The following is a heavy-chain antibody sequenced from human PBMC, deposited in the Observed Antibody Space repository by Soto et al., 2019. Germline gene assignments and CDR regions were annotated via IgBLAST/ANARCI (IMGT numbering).Heavy chain of an antibody. J-gene: IGHJ4*02. V-gene: IGHV4-39*07. CDR1: GGSISSSSYY. Sequence: SETLSLTCTVSGGSISSSSYYWGWIRQPPGKGLEWIGSIYYSGSTYYNPSLKSRVTISVDTSKNQFSLKVNSMTAADTAVYYCAREEAMIISGYLDSWGQGTLVTVS. D-gene: IGHD3-22*01. CDR3: AREEAMIISGYLDS. CDR2: IYYSGST.